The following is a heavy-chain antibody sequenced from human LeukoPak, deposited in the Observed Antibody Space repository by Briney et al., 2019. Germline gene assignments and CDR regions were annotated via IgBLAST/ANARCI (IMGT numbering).Heavy chain of an antibody. J-gene: IGHJ4*02. CDR2: IYPGDSDT. D-gene: IGHD6-13*01. CDR1: GYSFTNYW. CDR3: ARTPIAAADSFDY. V-gene: IGHV5-51*01. Sequence: GESLKISCKGSGYSFTNYWIGWVRQMPGKGLEWMGIIYPGDSDTRYSPSFQGQVTISADKSISTAYLQWSSLKASDTAMYYCARTPIAAADSFDYWGQGTLVTVSS.